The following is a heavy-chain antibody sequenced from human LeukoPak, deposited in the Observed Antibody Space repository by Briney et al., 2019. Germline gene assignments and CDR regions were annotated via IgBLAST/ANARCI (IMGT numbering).Heavy chain of an antibody. V-gene: IGHV4-59*01. CDR3: AREVDDILTGYYRDAFDI. CDR1: GGSISSYY. CDR2: IYYSGST. J-gene: IGHJ3*02. D-gene: IGHD3-9*01. Sequence: SETLSLTCTVSGGSISSYYWSWIRQPPGKGLEWIGYIYYSGSTNYNPSLKSRVTISVDTSKNQFSLKLSSVTAADTAVYYCAREVDDILTGYYRDAFDIWGQGTMVTVSS.